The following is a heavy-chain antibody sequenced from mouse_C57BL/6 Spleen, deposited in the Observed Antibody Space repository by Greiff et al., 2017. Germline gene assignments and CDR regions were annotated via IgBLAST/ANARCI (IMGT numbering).Heavy chain of an antibody. D-gene: IGHD1-1*01. CDR1: GYTFTDYY. V-gene: IGHV1-26*01. J-gene: IGHJ2*01. Sequence: VQLQQSGPELVKPGASVKISCKASGYTFTDYYMNWVKQSHGKSLEWIGDINPNNGGTSYNQKFKGKATLTVDKSSSTAYMELRSLTSEDSAVYYCAEGDSSYNYWGQGTTLTVSS. CDR3: AEGDSSYNY. CDR2: INPNNGGT.